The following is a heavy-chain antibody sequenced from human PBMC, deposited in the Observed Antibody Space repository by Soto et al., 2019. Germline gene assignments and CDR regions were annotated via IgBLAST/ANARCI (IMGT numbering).Heavy chain of an antibody. CDR1: GFTFSSYS. D-gene: IGHD6-13*01. V-gene: IGHV3-21*01. J-gene: IGHJ6*02. CDR2: ISSSSSYI. Sequence: EVQLVESGGGLVKPGGSLRLSCAASGFTFSSYSMNWFRQAPGKGLEWVSSISSSSSYIYYADSVKGRFTISRDNAKNSLYLQMNSLRAEDTAVYYCARDPRQQRDNYYYYYGMDVWGQGTTVTVSS. CDR3: ARDPRQQRDNYYYYYGMDV.